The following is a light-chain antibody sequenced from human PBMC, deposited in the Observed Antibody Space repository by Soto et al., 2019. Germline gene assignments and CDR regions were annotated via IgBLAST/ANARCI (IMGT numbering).Light chain of an antibody. CDR2: DNN. CDR3: QSFYSSLSGFVI. V-gene: IGLV1-40*01. J-gene: IGLJ2*01. Sequence: QSVLTQPPSVSGAPGQRVTISCSGSRSNIGSYYDVHWYQQLPGRAPKLVIYDNNNRPSGVPDRFSGSKSGSSASLAITGLQAEDEADYYCQSFYSSLSGFVIFGGGTKLTVL. CDR1: RSNIGSYYD.